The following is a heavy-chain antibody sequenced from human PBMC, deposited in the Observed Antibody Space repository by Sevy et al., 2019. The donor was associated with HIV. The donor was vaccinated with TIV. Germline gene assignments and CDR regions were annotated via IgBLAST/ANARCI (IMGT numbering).Heavy chain of an antibody. D-gene: IGHD6-13*01. CDR3: ARSVIGSSWYDAFDI. CDR1: GYSFTSYW. J-gene: IGHJ3*02. CDR2: IYPGDSDT. Sequence: GESLKISCKGSGYSFTSYWIGWVRQMPGKGLEWMGIIYPGDSDTRYSPSFQGQVTISADKSISTAYLQWSGLKASDTAMYYCARSVIGSSWYDAFDIWGQGAMVTVSS. V-gene: IGHV5-51*01.